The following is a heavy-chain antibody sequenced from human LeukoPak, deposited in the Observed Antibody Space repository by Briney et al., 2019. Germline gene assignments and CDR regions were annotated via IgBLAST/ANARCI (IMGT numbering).Heavy chain of an antibody. D-gene: IGHD2-15*01. CDR2: ISRTGNYI. CDR3: ARVLETDCSGGSCYSGLDY. Sequence: GGSLRLSCAASGFTFSRYNMNWVRQAPGKGLEWVSSISRTGNYIYYADSVKGRFTISRDNAQNSLFLQMNSLRVEDTAVYYCARVLETDCSGGSCYSGLDYWGQGTLVTVSS. V-gene: IGHV3-21*01. J-gene: IGHJ4*02. CDR1: GFTFSRYN.